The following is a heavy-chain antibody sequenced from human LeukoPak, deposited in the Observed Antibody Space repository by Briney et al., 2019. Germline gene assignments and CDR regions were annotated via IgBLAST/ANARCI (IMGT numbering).Heavy chain of an antibody. Sequence: PGGSLRLSCAASGFTFSSYGMSWVRQAPGRGLEWVAAISSSGGTTYYADSVKGRFTISRDNSKNTLYLQMNSLRAEDTALYYCAREGGSSGFAGYFDLWGRGTLVTVSS. CDR2: ISSSGGTT. V-gene: IGHV3-23*01. J-gene: IGHJ2*01. CDR1: GFTFSSYG. D-gene: IGHD6-19*01. CDR3: AREGGSSGFAGYFDL.